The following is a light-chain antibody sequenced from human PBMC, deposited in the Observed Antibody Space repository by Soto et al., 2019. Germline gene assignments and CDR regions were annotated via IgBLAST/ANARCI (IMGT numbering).Light chain of an antibody. Sequence: QSALTQPPSASGSPGQSAAISCTGTSSDVGGYNYVSWYQQHPGKAPKLMIYEVSKRPSGVPDRFSGSKSGNTASLTVSGLQAEDEADYYCSSYAGIHIVFGTGTKVTVL. CDR1: SSDVGGYNY. CDR3: SSYAGIHIV. V-gene: IGLV2-8*01. J-gene: IGLJ1*01. CDR2: EVS.